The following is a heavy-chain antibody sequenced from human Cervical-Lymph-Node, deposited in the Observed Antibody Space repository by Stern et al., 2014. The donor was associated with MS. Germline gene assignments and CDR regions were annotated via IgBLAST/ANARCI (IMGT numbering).Heavy chain of an antibody. Sequence: DVQLVESGGGLVQPGGSLRLSCATSGFTFSTYWMHWVRQAPGKGLVWVSRVHSDGSSTTYADSVKGRFTISRDNAKNTLYLQMNSLRAEDTAVYYCARGVMVAATYAFDIWGQGTMVTVSS. CDR1: GFTFSTYW. J-gene: IGHJ3*02. D-gene: IGHD2-15*01. V-gene: IGHV3-74*02. CDR3: ARGVMVAATYAFDI. CDR2: VHSDGSST.